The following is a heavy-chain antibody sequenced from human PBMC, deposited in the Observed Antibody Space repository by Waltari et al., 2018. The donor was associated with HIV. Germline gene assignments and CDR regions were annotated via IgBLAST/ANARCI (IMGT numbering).Heavy chain of an antibody. J-gene: IGHJ4*01. Sequence: QVQLQQWGAGLLKPSETLSLTCAVYGGSFSDYYWSWIRQPPGKGLEWIGEINHSGSTNYNPSLNSRVTISVDTSKNQFSLKLSSVTAADTAVYYCARGGNYYRSGSYYKLDYWGHGTLVTVSS. CDR2: INHSGST. CDR1: GGSFSDYY. CDR3: ARGGNYYRSGSYYKLDY. D-gene: IGHD3-10*01. V-gene: IGHV4-34*01.